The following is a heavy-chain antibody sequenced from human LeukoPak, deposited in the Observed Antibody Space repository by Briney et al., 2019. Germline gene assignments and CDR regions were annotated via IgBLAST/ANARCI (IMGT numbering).Heavy chain of an antibody. Sequence: SETLSLTCTVSGGSISSYYWSWIRQPPGKGLDWVGYIYYSGTTNYNPSLKSRVTISLDTSKKQLSLKLSSETAADTAVYYCARVSCTSTSCPGWIDPWGQGTLVTVSS. J-gene: IGHJ5*02. CDR3: ARVSCTSTSCPGWIDP. CDR1: GGSISSYY. D-gene: IGHD2-2*01. V-gene: IGHV4-59*01. CDR2: IYYSGTT.